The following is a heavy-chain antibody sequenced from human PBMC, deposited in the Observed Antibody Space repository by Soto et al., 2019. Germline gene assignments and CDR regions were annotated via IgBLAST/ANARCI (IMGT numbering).Heavy chain of an antibody. D-gene: IGHD7-27*01. Sequence: GGSLRLSCAASGFIFSSFGMHWVRQAPGKGLEWVAHIWYDGSNTYYADSVKGRFTISRDNSRNTLYLQMNSLRAEDTAVYHCVRDLLGSGGHFDYWGQGTPVTVSS. CDR2: IWYDGSNT. CDR3: VRDLLGSGGHFDY. V-gene: IGHV3-33*01. J-gene: IGHJ4*02. CDR1: GFIFSSFG.